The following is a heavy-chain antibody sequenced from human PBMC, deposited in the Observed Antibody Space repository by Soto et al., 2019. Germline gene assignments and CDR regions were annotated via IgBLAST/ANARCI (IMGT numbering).Heavy chain of an antibody. Sequence: PGGSLRLSCAASGFTFSSYGMHWVRQAPGKGLEWVAVISYDGSNKYYADSVKGRFTISRDNSKNTLYLQMNSLRAEDTAVYYCAKSDSYGYFGQLDYWGQETLVTVSS. CDR3: AKSDSYGYFGQLDY. CDR1: GFTFSSYG. D-gene: IGHD5-18*01. V-gene: IGHV3-30*18. J-gene: IGHJ4*02. CDR2: ISYDGSNK.